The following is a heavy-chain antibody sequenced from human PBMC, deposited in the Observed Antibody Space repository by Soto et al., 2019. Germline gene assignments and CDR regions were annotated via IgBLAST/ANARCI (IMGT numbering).Heavy chain of an antibody. CDR2: ISSSGSTI. V-gene: IGHV3-11*01. CDR3: AKDMGPDYYYYYMDV. D-gene: IGHD3-10*01. CDR1: GFTFSDYY. Sequence: GGSLRLSCAASGFTFSDYYMSWIRQAPGKGLEWVSYISSSGSTIYYADSVKGRFTISRDNAKNSLYLQMNSLRAEDTALYYCAKDMGPDYYYYYMDVWGKGTTVTVSS. J-gene: IGHJ6*03.